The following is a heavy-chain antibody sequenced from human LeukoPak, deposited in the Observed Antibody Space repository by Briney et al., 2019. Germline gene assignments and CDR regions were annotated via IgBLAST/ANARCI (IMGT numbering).Heavy chain of an antibody. D-gene: IGHD2-8*01. CDR3: ALGYAMNY. Sequence: SGGFLRLSCAASGFTFSTYDINWVRQAPGKGLEWVSGISGSGGGTYYADSVKGRITIFRDDSKNTLYLQMNSLRVEDTAVYYCALGYAMNYWGQGTLVTVSS. V-gene: IGHV3-23*01. CDR2: ISGSGGGT. CDR1: GFTFSTYD. J-gene: IGHJ4*02.